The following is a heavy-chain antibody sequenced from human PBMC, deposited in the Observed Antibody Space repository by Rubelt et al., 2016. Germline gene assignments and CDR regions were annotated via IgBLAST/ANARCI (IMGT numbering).Heavy chain of an antibody. CDR1: GYTFTGYY. V-gene: IGHV1-2*02. CDR2: ISPDSGGA. D-gene: IGHD3-16*02. J-gene: IGHJ4*02. CDR3: ARCSSYLGHDY. Sequence: QVSLVQSGPEVKRPGASVKVSCTTSGYTFTGYYIYWVRQAPGQGLEWMGRISPDSGGANYAQKFQDRVTMTRDTSINTAYMEVRRLRSDETAVYYWARCSSYLGHDYWGQGTPVTVSS.